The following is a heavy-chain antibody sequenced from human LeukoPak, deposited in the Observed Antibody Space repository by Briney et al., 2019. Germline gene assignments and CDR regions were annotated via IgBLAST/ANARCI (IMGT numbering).Heavy chain of an antibody. D-gene: IGHD5-18*01. Sequence: ASVKVSCKASGYTFTGYYMHWVRQAPGQGLEWMGWISAYNGNTNYAQKLQGRVTMTTDTSTSTAYMELRSLRSDDTAVYYCARDLRKGYSYGYFDYWGQGTLVTVSS. V-gene: IGHV1-18*04. CDR1: GYTFTGYY. CDR3: ARDLRKGYSYGYFDY. CDR2: ISAYNGNT. J-gene: IGHJ4*02.